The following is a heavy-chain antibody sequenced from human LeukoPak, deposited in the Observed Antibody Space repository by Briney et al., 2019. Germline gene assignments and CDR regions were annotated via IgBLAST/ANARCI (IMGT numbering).Heavy chain of an antibody. Sequence: PSETLSLTCNVSGGSFTNYYWSWIRQTPEKGLEWIGQINHSGDTSYNPSLRSRMTLSVDRSKNQFSLKVTSVTAADTGVYYCARDPGTLGLSPWGQGTLVTVSS. V-gene: IGHV4-34*01. CDR2: INHSGDT. CDR1: GGSFTNYY. CDR3: ARDPGTLGLSP. D-gene: IGHD1-7*01. J-gene: IGHJ5*02.